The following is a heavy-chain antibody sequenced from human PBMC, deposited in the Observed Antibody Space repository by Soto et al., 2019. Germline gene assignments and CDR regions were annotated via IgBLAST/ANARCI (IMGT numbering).Heavy chain of an antibody. CDR3: AKDIRGANPWAYYFDY. Sequence: QVQLVESGGEVVQPGRSLRLSCAASGFTFNNYGMHWVRQAPGKGLEWVAVISYDGSYKYYADSVKGRFTISRDNSKNMLYLRMNSLRAEDTAVYYCAKDIRGANPWAYYFDYWGQGTLVTVSS. CDR1: GFTFNNYG. J-gene: IGHJ4*02. D-gene: IGHD1-26*01. CDR2: ISYDGSYK. V-gene: IGHV3-30*18.